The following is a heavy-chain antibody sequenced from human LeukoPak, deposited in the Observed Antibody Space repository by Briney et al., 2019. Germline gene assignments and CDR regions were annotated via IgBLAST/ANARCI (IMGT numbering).Heavy chain of an antibody. D-gene: IGHD5-24*01. CDR2: VNSDGSTT. V-gene: IGHV3-74*01. J-gene: IGHJ4*02. CDR1: GFPFSNYW. Sequence: SGGSLRLSCAASGFPFSNYWMHWVRQAPGKGLVWVSRVNSDGSTTNYADSVKGRFTISRDNSKNTLYLQMNSLRIEDTAVYYCARDPPLDGLGDYWGQGTLVTVSS. CDR3: ARDPPLDGLGDY.